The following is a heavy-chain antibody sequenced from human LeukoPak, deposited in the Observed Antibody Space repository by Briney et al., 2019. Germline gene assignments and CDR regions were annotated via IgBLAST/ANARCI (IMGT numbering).Heavy chain of an antibody. D-gene: IGHD3-3*01. Sequence: SETLSLTCAVYGGSFSGYYWSWIRQPPGKGLEWIGEINHSGSTNYNPSLKSRVTISVDTSKNQFSLKLSSVTAADTAVYYCARGGLRFYRSPYYFDYWGQGTLVTVSS. V-gene: IGHV4-34*01. J-gene: IGHJ4*02. CDR3: ARGGLRFYRSPYYFDY. CDR2: INHSGST. CDR1: GGSFSGYY.